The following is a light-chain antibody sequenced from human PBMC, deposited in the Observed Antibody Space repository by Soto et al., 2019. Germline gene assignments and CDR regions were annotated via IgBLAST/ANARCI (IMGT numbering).Light chain of an antibody. V-gene: IGKV3-15*01. CDR2: GAS. CDR1: QSVSSN. CDR3: QQYSNWPIT. J-gene: IGKJ5*01. Sequence: EIVMTQSPATLSVSPGERATLSCRASQSVSSNLAWYQQKPGQAPRLLIYGASTRATGNTARFSGSGSGTEFTLTISRLQSEDFAVYYCQQYSNWPITFGQGTRLEIK.